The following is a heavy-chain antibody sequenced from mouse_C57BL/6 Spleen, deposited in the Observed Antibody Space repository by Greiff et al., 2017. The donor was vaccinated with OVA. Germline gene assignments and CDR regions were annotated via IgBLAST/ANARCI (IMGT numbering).Heavy chain of an antibody. CDR2: IWTGGGT. CDR1: GFSLTSYA. D-gene: IGHD1-1*02. Sequence: VMLVESGPGLVAPSQSLSITCTVSGFSLTSYAISWVRQPPGKGLEWLGVIWTGGGTNYNSALKSRLSISKDNSKSQVILKMNSLQTDETARYYCARWSPYAMDYWGQGTSVTVSS. CDR3: ARWSPYAMDY. J-gene: IGHJ4*01. V-gene: IGHV2-9-1*01.